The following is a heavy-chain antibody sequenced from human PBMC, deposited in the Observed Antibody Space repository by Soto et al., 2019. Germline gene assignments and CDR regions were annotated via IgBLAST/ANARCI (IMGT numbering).Heavy chain of an antibody. V-gene: IGHV4-31*03. Sequence: SETLSITCTVSGGSIRSGGYYWSWVRQNPRRGLEWIGNIYYSGNTYYNPSLKSRLTISVDTSKNQFSLNLSSVTAADTAVYYCARDRLMATAGTARHYFGLDVWGQGTTVTVSS. J-gene: IGHJ6*02. CDR2: IYYSGNT. D-gene: IGHD5-18*01. CDR3: ARDRLMATAGTARHYFGLDV. CDR1: GGSIRSGGYY.